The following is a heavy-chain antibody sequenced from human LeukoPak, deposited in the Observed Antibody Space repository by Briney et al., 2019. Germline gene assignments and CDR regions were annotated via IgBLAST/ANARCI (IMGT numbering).Heavy chain of an antibody. CDR2: MNPNSGNT. V-gene: IGHV1-8*02. J-gene: IGHJ4*02. Sequence: ASVKVSCKASGYTFTSYDINWVRPATGQGLEWVGWMNPNSGNTGYAQKFQGRVTMTRNTSISTAYMELSSLRSEDTAVYYCARGFDCSGGSCYSFDYWGQGTLVTVSS. CDR3: ARGFDCSGGSCYSFDY. CDR1: GYTFTSYD. D-gene: IGHD2-15*01.